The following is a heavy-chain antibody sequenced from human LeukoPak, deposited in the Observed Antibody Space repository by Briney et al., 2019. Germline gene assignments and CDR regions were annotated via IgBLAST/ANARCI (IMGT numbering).Heavy chain of an antibody. J-gene: IGHJ5*02. CDR2: NNGDGSTT. D-gene: IGHD2-15*01. CDR3: ARDPRNVGLAP. CDR1: GFSLSGYW. V-gene: IGHV3-74*01. Sequence: GGSLRLSCVASGFSLSGYWMYWVRQAPGKGLMYISRNNGDGSTTNYADVVKGRFTMSRDNVKNTLYLQMNSLRVEDTAAYYCARDPRNVGLAPWGQGTLVTVSS.